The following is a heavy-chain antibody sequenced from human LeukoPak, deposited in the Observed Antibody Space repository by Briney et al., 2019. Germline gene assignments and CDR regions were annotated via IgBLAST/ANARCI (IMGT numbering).Heavy chain of an antibody. Sequence: GGSLRLSCAASGFTFSNAWMSWVRQAPGKGLEWVGRIKSKTDGGTTDYAEPVKGRFTISRDDSKNTLYLQMNSLKTEGTAVYYCTTEGVLTGDGEMDYWGQGTLVTVSS. CDR2: IKSKTDGGTT. J-gene: IGHJ4*02. CDR3: TTEGVLTGDGEMDY. CDR1: GFTFSNAW. V-gene: IGHV3-15*01. D-gene: IGHD7-27*01.